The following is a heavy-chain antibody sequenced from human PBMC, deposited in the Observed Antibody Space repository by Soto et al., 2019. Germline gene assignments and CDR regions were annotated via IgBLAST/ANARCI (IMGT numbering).Heavy chain of an antibody. Sequence: PGGSLRLSCAASGFTFSSYAMSWVRQAPGKGLEWVSAISAGAVATNYADSVKGRFTIFRDNSKNTLYLQMNSLRAEDTAVYYCAKGRESSGSYRTFDYWGQGALVTVSS. D-gene: IGHD3-22*01. CDR2: ISAGAVAT. CDR1: GFTFSSYA. V-gene: IGHV3-23*01. J-gene: IGHJ4*02. CDR3: AKGRESSGSYRTFDY.